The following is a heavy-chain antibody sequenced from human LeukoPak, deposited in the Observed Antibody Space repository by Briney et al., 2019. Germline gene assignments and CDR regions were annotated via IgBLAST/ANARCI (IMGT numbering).Heavy chain of an antibody. CDR1: GGTFSSYA. V-gene: IGHV1-69*04. D-gene: IGHD3-9*01. CDR2: IIPILGIA. Sequence: APVKVSCKASGGTFSSYAISWVRQAPGQGLEWMGRIIPILGIANYAQKFQGRVTITADKSTSTAYMELSSLRSEDTAVYYCARGALVLRYFDWPSKLDYWGQGTLVTVSS. CDR3: ARGALVLRYFDWPSKLDY. J-gene: IGHJ4*02.